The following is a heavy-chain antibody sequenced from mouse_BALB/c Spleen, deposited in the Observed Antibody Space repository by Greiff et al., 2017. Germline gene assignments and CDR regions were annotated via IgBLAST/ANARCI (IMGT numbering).Heavy chain of an antibody. J-gene: IGHJ1*01. CDR2: INPENGDT. Sequence: VHVKQSGAELVRSGASVKLSCTASGFNIKDYYMHWVRQRPDQGLGWMGWINPENGDTEYAPKFQGKATMTADTSSNTAYLQLSSLTSEDTAVYYCNADYYGSSVYFDVWGAGTTVTVSS. CDR3: NADYYGSSVYFDV. D-gene: IGHD1-1*01. V-gene: IGHV14-4*02. CDR1: GFNIKDYY.